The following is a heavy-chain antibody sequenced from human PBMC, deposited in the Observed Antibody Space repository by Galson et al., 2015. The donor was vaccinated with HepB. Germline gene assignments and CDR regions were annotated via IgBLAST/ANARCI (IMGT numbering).Heavy chain of an antibody. Sequence: LTCTVSGGSISSSSHFWGWIRQPPGKGLEWIASVYYSGNSYYNPSLNSRVTISVDTSKNQFSLRLSPVTAADTAVYYCARHENIVLVPGARAFDIWGQGTMVTVSS. CDR1: GGSISSSSHF. J-gene: IGHJ3*02. CDR2: VYYSGNS. D-gene: IGHD2-2*01. CDR3: ARHENIVLVPGARAFDI. V-gene: IGHV4-39*01.